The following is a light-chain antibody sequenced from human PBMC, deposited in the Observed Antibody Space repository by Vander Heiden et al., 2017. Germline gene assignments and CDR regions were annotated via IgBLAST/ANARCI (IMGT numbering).Light chain of an antibody. CDR3: AGGDDSLRNWV. CDR2: SNN. CDR1: SSNIGSNT. Sequence: QSVLTPPPSASGTPGQRVTISCSGSSSNIGSNTVNWYQQLPGTAPKLLIYSNNQRASGVPDRFAGSKSGTAASLAISGLQSEDEADDYCAGGDDSLRNWVFGGGTKLT. V-gene: IGLV1-44*01. J-gene: IGLJ3*02.